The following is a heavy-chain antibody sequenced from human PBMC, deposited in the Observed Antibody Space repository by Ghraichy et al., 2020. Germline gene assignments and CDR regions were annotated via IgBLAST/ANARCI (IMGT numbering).Heavy chain of an antibody. CDR3: ARFLPPRTSIRQWYFDL. CDR1: EFSLRAYA. CDR2: ISASDGT. J-gene: IGHJ2*01. Sequence: GGSLRLSCAASEFSLRAYAMSWVRHTPGKGLEWVSTISASDGTYYADSVKGRFTISRDNSKNTVYLQMSSLRAEDTAVYFCARFLPPRTSIRQWYFDLWGRGTPVPVSS. V-gene: IGHV3-23*01. D-gene: IGHD2-21*01.